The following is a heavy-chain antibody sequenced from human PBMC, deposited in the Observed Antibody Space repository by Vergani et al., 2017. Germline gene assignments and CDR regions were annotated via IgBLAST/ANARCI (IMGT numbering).Heavy chain of an antibody. V-gene: IGHV3-30*18. D-gene: IGHD3-9*01. Sequence: QVQLVESGGGVVQPGMSLRLSCAASGFTFSSYAMHWARQAPGKGLEWVAVISYDGSDKYYADSVEGRFTVSRENSKNTLYLQMNSLRAEDTAVYYCAKSLVKDILAGYPWGVWDIWGQGTMVTVCS. CDR2: ISYDGSDK. CDR3: AKSLVKDILAGYPWGVWDI. J-gene: IGHJ3*02. CDR1: GFTFSSYA.